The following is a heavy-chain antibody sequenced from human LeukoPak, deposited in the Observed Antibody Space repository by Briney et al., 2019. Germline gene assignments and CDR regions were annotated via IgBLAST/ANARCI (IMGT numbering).Heavy chain of an antibody. V-gene: IGHV4-34*01. Sequence: SETLSLTCAVHGGSFSGYYWSWIRQPPGKGLEWIGEINHSGSTNYNPSLKSRVTISVDTSKNQFSLKLSSVTAADTAVYYCARGLSAAAGNYPYYYYYYYMDVWGKGTTVTVSS. CDR1: GGSFSGYY. CDR2: INHSGST. CDR3: ARGLSAAAGNYPYYYYYYYMDV. D-gene: IGHD6-13*01. J-gene: IGHJ6*03.